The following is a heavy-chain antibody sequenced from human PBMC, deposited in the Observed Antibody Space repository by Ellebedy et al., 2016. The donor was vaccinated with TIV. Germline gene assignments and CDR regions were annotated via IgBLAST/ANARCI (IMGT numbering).Heavy chain of an antibody. CDR3: AGARRDFWSGLDV. J-gene: IGHJ6*02. CDR2: IWYDGSNK. D-gene: IGHD3-3*01. CDR1: GFTFSSYG. V-gene: IGHV3-33*01. Sequence: GGSLRLSCAASGFTFSSYGMHWVRQAPGKGLEWVAVIWYDGSNKYYADSVKGRFTISRDNSKNTLYLQMNSLRAEDTAVYYCAGARRDFWSGLDVWGQGTTVTVSS.